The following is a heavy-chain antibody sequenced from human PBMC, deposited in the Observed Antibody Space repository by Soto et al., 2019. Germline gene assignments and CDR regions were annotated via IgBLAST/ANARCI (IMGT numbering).Heavy chain of an antibody. CDR1: GGSISSGDYY. D-gene: IGHD3-22*01. J-gene: IGHJ4*02. V-gene: IGHV4-30-4*01. CDR2: ISYSGST. CDR3: ARDGDYYDSSGYYWRYFDY. Sequence: QVQLQESGPGLVKPSQTLSLTCTVSGGSISSGDYYWGWIRQPPGKGLEWIGYISYSGSTYYNPSLSSRVTISVDTSKNQFSVKLSSVTAADTAVYYCARDGDYYDSSGYYWRYFDYWGQGTLVTVSS.